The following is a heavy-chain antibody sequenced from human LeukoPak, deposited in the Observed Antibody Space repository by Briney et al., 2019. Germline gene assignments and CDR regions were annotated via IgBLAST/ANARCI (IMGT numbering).Heavy chain of an antibody. CDR1: GFTFGDYA. CDR3: SRDRGIGYPSSWRGDLYNFDC. Sequence: GGSLRLSCTASGFTFGDYAMSWFRQAPGKGLEWVGFIRSKDYGGTIEYAASVKGRFTISRDDSRSIAYLQMNSLKIEDTAVYYCSRDRGIGYPSSWRGDLYNFDCWGQGTLVTVSS. J-gene: IGHJ4*02. V-gene: IGHV3-49*03. CDR2: IRSKDYGGTI. D-gene: IGHD6-13*01.